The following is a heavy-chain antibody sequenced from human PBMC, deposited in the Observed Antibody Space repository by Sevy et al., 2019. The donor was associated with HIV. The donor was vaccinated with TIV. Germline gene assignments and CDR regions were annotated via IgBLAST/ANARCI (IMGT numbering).Heavy chain of an antibody. V-gene: IGHV4-34*01. CDR2: INHSGST. CDR1: GGSFSGYY. Sequence: SETLSLTCAVYGGSFSGYYWSWIRQPPGKGLEWIGEINHSGSTNYNPSLKSRVTISVDTSKNQFSLKLSSVTAADMAVYYCARGRAFDIWGQGTMVTVSS. CDR3: ARGRAFDI. J-gene: IGHJ3*02.